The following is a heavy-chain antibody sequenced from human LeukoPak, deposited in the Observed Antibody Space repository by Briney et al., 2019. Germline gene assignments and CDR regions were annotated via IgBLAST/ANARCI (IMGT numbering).Heavy chain of an antibody. CDR1: GYSFNTYW. J-gene: IGHJ4*02. V-gene: IGHV5-51*01. CDR2: FYSGDSST. Sequence: GESLKISCKGSGYSFNTYWIGWVRQMPGKGLEWMGIFYSGDSSTKYSPSFQDHVTVSADKSITTAYLQWSSLKASDTAIYCVRSVAGQPGGFDSWGPGTLVTVAS. CDR3: RSVAGQPGGFDS. D-gene: IGHD3-16*01.